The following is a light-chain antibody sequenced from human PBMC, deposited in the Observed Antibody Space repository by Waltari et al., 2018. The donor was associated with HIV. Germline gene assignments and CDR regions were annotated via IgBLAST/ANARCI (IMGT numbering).Light chain of an antibody. CDR1: SSDVGSYNL. J-gene: IGLJ2*01. CDR3: CSYAGSSTYVV. CDR2: EVS. V-gene: IGLV2-23*02. Sequence: QSALTQPASVSGSPGQSITISCTGTSSDVGSYNLVSWYQHHPGKAPKLMIYEVSKRPSGVYNRFSGSKSGNTASLTISGLQAEDEADYYCCSYAGSSTYVVFGGGTKLTVL.